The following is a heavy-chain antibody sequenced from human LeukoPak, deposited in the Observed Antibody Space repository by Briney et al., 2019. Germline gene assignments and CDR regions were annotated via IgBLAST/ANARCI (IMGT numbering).Heavy chain of an antibody. CDR1: GFSFSSNG. J-gene: IGHJ5*02. D-gene: IGHD4-17*01. CDR2: ISYDGSNK. V-gene: IGHV3-30*18. Sequence: GRSLRLSCAPSGFSFSSNGMHWVRQAPGKGLEWVAVISYDGSNKYYADSVKGRFTISRDNSRNTLYLQMNSLRAEDTAVYYCAKDAEATVTTRGQYNWFDPWGQGTLVTVSS. CDR3: AKDAEATVTTRGQYNWFDP.